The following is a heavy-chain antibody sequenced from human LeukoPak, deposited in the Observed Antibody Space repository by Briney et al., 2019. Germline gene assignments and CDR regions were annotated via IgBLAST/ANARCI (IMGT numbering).Heavy chain of an antibody. Sequence: SETLSLTCTVSGGSITSYHWTWIRQTPGKGLEWIGFIYYNGSTNYNPSLKSRVTISVDTSKNQCSLKLTSVTAADTAVYYCARESQLSYNVDVWGKGTSFTVSS. V-gene: IGHV4-59*12. D-gene: IGHD2-2*01. CDR3: ARESQLSYNVDV. CDR2: IYYNGST. CDR1: GGSITSYH. J-gene: IGHJ6*04.